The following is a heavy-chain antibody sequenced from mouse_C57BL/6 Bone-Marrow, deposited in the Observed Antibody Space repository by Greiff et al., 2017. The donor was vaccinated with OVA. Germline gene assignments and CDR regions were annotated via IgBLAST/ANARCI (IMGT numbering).Heavy chain of an antibody. D-gene: IGHD2-4*01. Sequence: LVESGAELARPGASVKLSCKASGYTFTSYGISWVKQRTGQGLEWIGEIYPRSGNTYYNEKFKGKATLTADKSSSTAYMELRSLTSEDSAVYFCAGDDYGGGYFDYWGQGTTLTVSS. V-gene: IGHV1-81*01. J-gene: IGHJ2*01. CDR1: GYTFTSYG. CDR3: AGDDYGGGYFDY. CDR2: IYPRSGNT.